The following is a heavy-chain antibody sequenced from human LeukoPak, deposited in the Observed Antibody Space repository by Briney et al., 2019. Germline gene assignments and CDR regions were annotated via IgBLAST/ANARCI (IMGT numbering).Heavy chain of an antibody. Sequence: GASVKVSCKASGGTFSSYTISWVRQAPGQGLEWMGGIIPIFGTAKYAQNLQGRVTMTTDTSTSTAYMELRSLRSDDTAVYYCARVGDITIFGVVISARPDWFDPWGQGTLVTVSS. J-gene: IGHJ5*02. CDR2: IIPIFGTA. CDR3: ARVGDITIFGVVISARPDWFDP. CDR1: GGTFSSYT. D-gene: IGHD3-3*01. V-gene: IGHV1-69*05.